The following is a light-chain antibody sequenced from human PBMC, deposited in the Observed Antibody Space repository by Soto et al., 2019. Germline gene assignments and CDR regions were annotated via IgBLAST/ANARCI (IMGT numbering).Light chain of an antibody. J-gene: IGKJ1*01. CDR3: LHTYRAPAT. CDR2: AAS. CDR1: QNIDNC. V-gene: IGKV1-39*01. Sequence: DIQMIQSPSSLSASVGDRVTITCRASQNIDNCLSWYQQKPGKAPELLIYAASLLQSGVPSRFSGSGSGTEFTLTISSLQREDLATSHCLHTYRAPATFGQGTRVAIK.